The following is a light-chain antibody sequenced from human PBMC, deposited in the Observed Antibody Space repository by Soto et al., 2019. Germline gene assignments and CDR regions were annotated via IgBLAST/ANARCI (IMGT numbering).Light chain of an antibody. Sequence: VLTQAPLSLSVTPGQPASMSCKSTQSLLYGDGKTYLYWYLQRPGQPPQLLIYLASNRAAGVPARFSGSGSGTDFTLTISDVEPEDFAVYYCHQRQSWPRTFGQGTKVDVK. V-gene: IGKV2D-29*01. CDR2: LAS. CDR1: QSLLYGDGKTY. J-gene: IGKJ1*01. CDR3: HQRQSWPRT.